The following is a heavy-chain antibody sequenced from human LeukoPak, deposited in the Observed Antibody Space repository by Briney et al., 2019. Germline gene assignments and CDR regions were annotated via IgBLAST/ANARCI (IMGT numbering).Heavy chain of an antibody. CDR1: GGSISSNNW. V-gene: IGHV4-4*02. Sequence: PSETLSLTCAVSGGSISSNNWWNWVRQPPGKGLEWIGEIYHSGSTNYNPSLKSRVTISVDTSKNQFSLKLSSVTAADTAVYYCARDPRPRYCSGGSCYSDRYYYYMDVWGKGTTVTVSS. CDR2: IYHSGST. D-gene: IGHD2-15*01. CDR3: ARDPRPRYCSGGSCYSDRYYYYMDV. J-gene: IGHJ6*03.